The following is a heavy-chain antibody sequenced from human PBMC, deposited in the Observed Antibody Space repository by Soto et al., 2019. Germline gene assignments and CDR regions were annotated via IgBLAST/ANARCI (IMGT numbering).Heavy chain of an antibody. D-gene: IGHD3-16*01. CDR1: GFSFSNYA. CDR3: ARGSDGAFDI. CDR2: ITYIAGSI. Sequence: PGGSLRLSCAASGFSFSNYAMSWVRQAPGKGLEWVSAITYIAGSIYHADSVRGRFTISRDISENTLFLQMNSLRAEDTAVYYCARGSDGAFDIWGQGTMVTVSS. V-gene: IGHV3-23*01. J-gene: IGHJ3*02.